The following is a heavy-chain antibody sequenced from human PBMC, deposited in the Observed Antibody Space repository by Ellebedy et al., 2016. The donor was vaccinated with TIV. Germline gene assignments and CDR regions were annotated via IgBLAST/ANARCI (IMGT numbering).Heavy chain of an antibody. J-gene: IGHJ4*02. Sequence: GGSLRLSCAASGFTFGTFAMHWVRQAPGKGLEWLSVISGDGSITYHEDSGKGRFTITRDNSKNTLYLQMNRLGTKDTAVYFCAKGSSSGFNYDRVGFEYWGQGTLVTVSS. V-gene: IGHV3-23*01. CDR2: ISGDGSIT. CDR1: GFTFGTFA. D-gene: IGHD3-22*01. CDR3: AKGSSSGFNYDRVGFEY.